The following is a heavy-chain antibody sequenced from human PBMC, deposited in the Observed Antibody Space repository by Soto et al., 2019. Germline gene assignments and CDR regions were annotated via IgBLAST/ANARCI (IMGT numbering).Heavy chain of an antibody. Sequence: GASVKVSCKASGYTFTSYGISWVRQAPGQGLEWMGWISAYNGNTNYAQKLQGRVTMTTDTSTSTAYMELRSLRSDDTAVYYCARGGLYSSSWEVSYYYGMDVWGQGTTVTVSS. J-gene: IGHJ6*02. D-gene: IGHD6-13*01. CDR3: ARGGLYSSSWEVSYYYGMDV. CDR2: ISAYNGNT. CDR1: GYTFTSYG. V-gene: IGHV1-18*01.